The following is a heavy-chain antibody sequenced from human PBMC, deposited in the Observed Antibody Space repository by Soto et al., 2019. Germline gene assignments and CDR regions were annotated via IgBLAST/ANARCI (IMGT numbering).Heavy chain of an antibody. Sequence: QVQLVESGGGVVQPGGSLRLSCAPSGFPFRPYGMHWVRQAPGKGREGGPVLSYDGKNENYADSVKGRFSISRDSSKNTLYLQMNSLRAEDTAVYYCAKDLVAFTAGRRSPFGSWGQGTLVTVSS. V-gene: IGHV3-30*18. J-gene: IGHJ4*02. D-gene: IGHD3-16*01. CDR2: LSYDGKNE. CDR1: GFPFRPYG. CDR3: AKDLVAFTAGRRSPFGS.